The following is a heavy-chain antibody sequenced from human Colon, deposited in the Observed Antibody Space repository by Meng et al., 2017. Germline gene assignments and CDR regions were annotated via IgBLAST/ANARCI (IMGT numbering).Heavy chain of an antibody. CDR2: MRPSGGRT. Sequence: QVQLAQSGTEGKKPGAAGKDSCKTSGFIFTNYYIHWVRQAPGQGLQWVGIMRPSGGRTAYAQKFEGRVTMTRDTSTSTVYMELRSLRSDDTALYFCVREPPESYYFDYWGQGTLVTVSS. CDR3: VREPPESYYFDY. J-gene: IGHJ4*02. V-gene: IGHV1-46*01. CDR1: GFIFTNYY.